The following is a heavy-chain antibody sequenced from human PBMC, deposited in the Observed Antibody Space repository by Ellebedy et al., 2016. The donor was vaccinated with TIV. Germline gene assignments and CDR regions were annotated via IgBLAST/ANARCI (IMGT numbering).Heavy chain of an antibody. V-gene: IGHV1-46*04. CDR3: ARDTGYYAMDV. J-gene: IGHJ6*02. D-gene: IGHD3-10*01. CDR2: INSSGGRT. Sequence: ASVKVSCKASGDTFTSYHMHWVRQAPGQGLEWMGIINSSGGRTSYAQKLQGRVTMTRDTSTSTVYMELSSLRSEDTAVYYCARDTGYYAMDVWGQGTTVTVSS. CDR1: GDTFTSYH.